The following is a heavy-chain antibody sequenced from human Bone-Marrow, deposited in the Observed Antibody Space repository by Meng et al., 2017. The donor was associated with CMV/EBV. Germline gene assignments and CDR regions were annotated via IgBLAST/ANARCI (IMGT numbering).Heavy chain of an antibody. CDR1: GGSIGHHY. CDR2: TFYSGST. J-gene: IGHJ5*02. CDR3: ATISYTPQGGFDP. D-gene: IGHD2-2*02. Sequence: GSLRLSCTVSGGSIGHHYWSWIRQPPGKGLEWIGYTFYSGSTKYNPSLTSRVTISVDTSKNQFSLKLSSVTAADTAVYYCATISYTPQGGFDPWGQGTRVTGSS. V-gene: IGHV4-59*11.